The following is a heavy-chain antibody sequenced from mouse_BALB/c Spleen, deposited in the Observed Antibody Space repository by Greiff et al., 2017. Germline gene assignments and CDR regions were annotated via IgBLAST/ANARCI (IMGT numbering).Heavy chain of an antibody. CDR1: GFTFTDYY. CDR2: IRNKANGYTT. Sequence: EVKLMESGGGLVQPGGSLRLSCATSGFTFTDYYMSWVRQPPGKALEWLGFIRNKANGYTTEYSASVKGRFTISRDNSQSILYLQMNTLRAEDSATYYCARDPYYRYDEAYWGQGTLVTVSA. CDR3: ARDPYYRYDEAY. V-gene: IGHV7-3*02. D-gene: IGHD2-14*01. J-gene: IGHJ3*01.